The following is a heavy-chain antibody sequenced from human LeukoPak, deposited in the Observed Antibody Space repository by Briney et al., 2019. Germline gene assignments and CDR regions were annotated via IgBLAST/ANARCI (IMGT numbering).Heavy chain of an antibody. CDR1: GYTFTSYD. V-gene: IGHV1-8*01. J-gene: IGHJ4*02. Sequence: ASVKVSCKASGYTFTSYDINWVRQATGQGLEWMGWMNPNSGNTGYAQKFQGRVTMTRNTSISTAYMELSSLRSEDTAVYYCARGRLYNWNYPVLGDYWGQGTLVTVSS. CDR3: ARGRLYNWNYPVLGDY. D-gene: IGHD1-7*01. CDR2: MNPNSGNT.